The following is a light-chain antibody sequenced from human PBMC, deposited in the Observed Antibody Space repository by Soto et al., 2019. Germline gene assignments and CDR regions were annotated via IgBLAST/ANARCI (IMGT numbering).Light chain of an antibody. CDR1: QDISNS. CDR2: ATS. Sequence: DSQMTQSPSSLSASVGDRVTITCRASQDISNSLAWYQQKPGKVPKVLIYATSILQSGVPARFSGSGSGTDFTLTISSLQPEDVATYYCHNYNSAPLTFGGGTKVEI. J-gene: IGKJ4*01. V-gene: IGKV1-27*01. CDR3: HNYNSAPLT.